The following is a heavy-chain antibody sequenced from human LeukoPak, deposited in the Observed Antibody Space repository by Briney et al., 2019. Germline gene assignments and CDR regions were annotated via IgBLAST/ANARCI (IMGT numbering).Heavy chain of an antibody. CDR2: IYDSGST. D-gene: IGHD1-1*01. CDR1: GGSVSSISYY. CDR3: ARVCHRSARYPRTFDY. V-gene: IGHV4-39*07. Sequence: PSETLSLTCTVSGGSVSSISYYSGWIRHPGGRGLEWVGSIYDSGSTYYNSSLRSRVTISVDTSKNQFSLKLSSVPAADAVVFYCARVCHRSARYPRTFDYWGQGTLVTVSS. J-gene: IGHJ4*02.